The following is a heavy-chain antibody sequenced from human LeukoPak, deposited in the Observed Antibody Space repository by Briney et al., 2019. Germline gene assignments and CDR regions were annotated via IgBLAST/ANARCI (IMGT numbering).Heavy chain of an antibody. D-gene: IGHD3-22*01. CDR3: ATDQYYYDSSGYPRALYAFDI. CDR1: GYTLTELS. CDR2: FDPEDGET. V-gene: IGHV1-24*01. J-gene: IGHJ3*02. Sequence: ASVKVSCKVPGYTLTELSMHWVRQAPGKGLEWMGGFDPEDGETIYAQKFQGRVTMTEDTSTDTAYMELSSLRSEDTAVYYCATDQYYYDSSGYPRALYAFDIWGQGTMVTVSS.